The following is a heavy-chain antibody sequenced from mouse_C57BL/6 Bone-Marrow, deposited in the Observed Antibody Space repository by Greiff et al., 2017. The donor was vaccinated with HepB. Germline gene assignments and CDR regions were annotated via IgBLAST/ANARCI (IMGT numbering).Heavy chain of an antibody. D-gene: IGHD1-1*01. Sequence: VQLQQSGAELVRPGASVKLSCTASGFNIKDDYMNWVKQRPEQGLEWIGWIDPENGDNEYASKFQGKATITADKSSNTAYLQLSSLTSEDTAIYYYVIYYYGSSSSDGAMDYGDQGTSVTVSS. CDR1: GFNIKDDY. V-gene: IGHV14-4*01. CDR3: VIYYYGSSSSDGAMDY. J-gene: IGHJ4*01. CDR2: IDPENGDN.